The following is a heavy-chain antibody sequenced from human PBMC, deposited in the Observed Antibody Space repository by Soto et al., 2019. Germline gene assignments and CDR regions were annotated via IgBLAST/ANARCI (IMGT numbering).Heavy chain of an antibody. V-gene: IGHV3-30-3*01. CDR2: ISYDGSNK. J-gene: IGHJ4*02. CDR3: ERERRAKVYDFDY. Sequence: GGSLRLSCAASGFTFSSYAMHWVRQAPGKGLEWVAVISYDGSNKYYEDSVKGRFTISRDNSKNTLYLQMNSLRAEDTAVYYCERERRAKVYDFDYWGQGTLVTVSS. CDR1: GFTFSSYA. D-gene: IGHD4-17*01.